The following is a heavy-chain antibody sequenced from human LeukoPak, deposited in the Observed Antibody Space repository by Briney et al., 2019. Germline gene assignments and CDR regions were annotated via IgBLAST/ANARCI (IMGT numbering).Heavy chain of an antibody. D-gene: IGHD3-10*01. CDR3: AREEKLTMVRGVITDAYYFDY. Sequence: GGSLRLSCAASGFTFSSYAMHWVRQAPGKGLEWVAVISYGGSNKYYADSVKGRFTISRDNSKNTLYLQMNSLRAEDTAVYYCAREEKLTMVRGVITDAYYFDYWGQGTLVTVSS. V-gene: IGHV3-30-3*01. J-gene: IGHJ4*02. CDR1: GFTFSSYA. CDR2: ISYGGSNK.